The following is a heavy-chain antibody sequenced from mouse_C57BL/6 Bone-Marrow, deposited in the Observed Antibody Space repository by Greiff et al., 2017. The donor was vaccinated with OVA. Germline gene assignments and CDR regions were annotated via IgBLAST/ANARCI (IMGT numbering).Heavy chain of an antibody. J-gene: IGHJ3*01. D-gene: IGHD1-1*02. CDR1: GYTFTSYW. CDR2: IDPSDSYT. V-gene: IGHV1-69*01. CDR3: ARDGRVLFAY. Sequence: QVQLQQSGAELVMPGASVKLSCKASGYTFTSYWMHWVKQRPGQGLEWIGEIDPSDSYTNYNQKFKGKSTLTVDKSSSTAYMQLSSLTSEDSAVYYCARDGRVLFAYWGQGTLVTVSA.